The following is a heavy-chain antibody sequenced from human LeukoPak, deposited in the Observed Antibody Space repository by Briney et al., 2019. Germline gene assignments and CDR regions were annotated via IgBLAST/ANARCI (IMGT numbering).Heavy chain of an antibody. CDR2: IYTSGST. J-gene: IGHJ5*02. CDR3: ARVYYDSSENWFDP. V-gene: IGHV4-4*07. Sequence: SETLSLTCTVSGGSISSYYWSWIRQPAGKGLEWIGRIYTSGSTNYNPSLKSRVTISVDTSKNQFSLKLSSVTAADTAVYYCARVYYDSSENWFDPWGQGTLVTVSS. D-gene: IGHD3-22*01. CDR1: GGSISSYY.